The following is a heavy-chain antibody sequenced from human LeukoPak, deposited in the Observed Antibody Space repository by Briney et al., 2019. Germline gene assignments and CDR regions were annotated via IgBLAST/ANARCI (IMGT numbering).Heavy chain of an antibody. CDR1: GFTFSSYS. J-gene: IGHJ3*02. D-gene: IGHD3-10*01. V-gene: IGHV3-48*02. CDR3: ARDHHYGSGSYYNSYDAFDI. Sequence: GGSLRLSCAASGFTFSSYSMNWVRQAPGKGLEWVSYISSSSSTIYYADSVKGRFTISRDNAKNSLYLQMNSLRDEDTAVYYCARDHHYGSGSYYNSYDAFDIWGQGTMVTVSS. CDR2: ISSSSSTI.